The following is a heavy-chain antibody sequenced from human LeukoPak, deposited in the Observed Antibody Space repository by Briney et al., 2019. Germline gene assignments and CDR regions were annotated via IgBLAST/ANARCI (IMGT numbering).Heavy chain of an antibody. J-gene: IGHJ5*02. CDR1: GGSISSYY. D-gene: IGHD6-13*01. CDR2: INHSGST. Sequence: SETLSLTCTVSGGSISSYYWSWIRQPPGKGLEWIGEINHSGSTNYNPSLKSRVTISVDTSKNQFSLKLSSVTAADTAVYYCARRPQYIYSSSQHPWGQGTLVTVSS. CDR3: ARRPQYIYSSSQHP. V-gene: IGHV4-34*01.